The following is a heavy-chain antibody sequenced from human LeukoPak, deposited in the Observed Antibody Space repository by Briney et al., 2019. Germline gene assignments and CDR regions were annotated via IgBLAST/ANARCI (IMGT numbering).Heavy chain of an antibody. D-gene: IGHD3-3*01. V-gene: IGHV3-7*03. CDR1: GFTFGKYW. Sequence: GGSLRLSCVASGFTFGKYWMSWVRQAPGKGLEWVANIKLDGSEKNYVDSVKGRFTISRDNTKNSLYLQMNSLRAEDTAEYYCAKGERPQFLTHTYDYWGQGTEVTVSS. CDR3: AKGERPQFLTHTYDY. CDR2: IKLDGSEK. J-gene: IGHJ4*02.